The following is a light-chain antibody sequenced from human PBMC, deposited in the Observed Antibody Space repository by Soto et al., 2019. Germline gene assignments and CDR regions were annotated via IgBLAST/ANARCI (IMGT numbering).Light chain of an antibody. CDR3: QQYGSSPGT. CDR1: QSVSSSY. V-gene: IGKV3-20*01. CDR2: CES. J-gene: IGKJ2*02. Sequence: EIVLTQSPGTLSLSPGERATLSCRASQSVSSSYLAWYQQKPGQAPRLLIYCESSRATGIPDRFSGSGSGTDFTLTISRLEPEDFAVYYCQQYGSSPGTFGKGTKLEIK.